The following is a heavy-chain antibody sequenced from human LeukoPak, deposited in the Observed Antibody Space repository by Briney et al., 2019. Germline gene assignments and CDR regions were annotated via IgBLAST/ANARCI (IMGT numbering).Heavy chain of an antibody. D-gene: IGHD3-10*01. CDR3: AISTHMVRGVIPFDY. CDR2: SNAGNGNT. CDR1: GYTFTSYA. Sequence: ASVKVSCKASGYTFTSYAMHWVRQAPGQRLEWMGWSNAGNGNTKYSQKFQGRVTITRDTSASTAYMELSSLRSEDTAVYYCAISTHMVRGVIPFDYWGQGTLVTVSS. J-gene: IGHJ4*02. V-gene: IGHV1-3*01.